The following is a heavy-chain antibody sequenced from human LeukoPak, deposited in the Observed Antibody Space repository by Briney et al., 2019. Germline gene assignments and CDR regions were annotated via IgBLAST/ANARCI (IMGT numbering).Heavy chain of an antibody. CDR3: ASFCQLTTRDWFDP. Sequence: GASVKVSCKASGYTFTGYYMHWVRQAPGQGLEWMGRIIPILGIANYAQKFQGRVTITADKSTSTAYMELSSLRSEDTAVYYCASFCQLTTRDWFDPWGQGTLVTVSS. J-gene: IGHJ5*02. D-gene: IGHD2-2*01. CDR1: GYTFTGYY. CDR2: IIPILGIA. V-gene: IGHV1-69*02.